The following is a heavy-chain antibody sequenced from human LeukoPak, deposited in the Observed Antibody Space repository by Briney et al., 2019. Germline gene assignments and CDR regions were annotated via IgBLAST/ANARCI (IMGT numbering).Heavy chain of an antibody. J-gene: IGHJ3*02. CDR2: IYYSGST. Sequence: SETLSLTCTVSGGSISSYYWSWIRQPPGKGLEWIGYIYYSGSTNYNPSLKSRVTISVDTSKNQFSLKLSSVTAADTAVYHCARAITPPWQQLPVYAFHIWGQGTMVTVSS. CDR3: ARAITPPWQQLPVYAFHI. V-gene: IGHV4-59*01. D-gene: IGHD6-13*01. CDR1: GGSISSYY.